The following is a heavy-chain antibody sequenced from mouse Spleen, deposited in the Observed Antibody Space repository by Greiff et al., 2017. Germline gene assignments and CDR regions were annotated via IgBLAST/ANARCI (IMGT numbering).Heavy chain of an antibody. CDR2: ISSGSSTI. V-gene: IGHV5-17*01. CDR3: AKRYYDYAMDY. D-gene: IGHD1-1*02. CDR1: GFTFSDYG. J-gene: IGHJ4*01. Sequence: EVQLQESGGGLVKPGGSLKLSCAASGFTFSDYGMHWVRQAPEKGLEWVAYISSGSSTIYYADTVKGRFTISRDNAKNTLFLQMTSLRSEDTAMYYCAKRYYDYAMDYWGQGTSVTVSS.